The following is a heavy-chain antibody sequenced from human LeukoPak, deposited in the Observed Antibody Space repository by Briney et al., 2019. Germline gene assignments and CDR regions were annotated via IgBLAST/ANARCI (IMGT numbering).Heavy chain of an antibody. CDR3: AKDLNCGGDCYFFDY. V-gene: IGHV3-30*02. CDR1: GFTFSSYG. D-gene: IGHD2-21*02. CDR2: IRYDGSNK. J-gene: IGHJ4*02. Sequence: GGSLRLSCAASGFTFSSYGMHWVRQAPGKGLEWVAFIRYDGSNKYYADSVKGRFTISRDNSKNTLYLQMNSLRAEDTAVYYCAKDLNCGGDCYFFDYWGQGTLVTVSS.